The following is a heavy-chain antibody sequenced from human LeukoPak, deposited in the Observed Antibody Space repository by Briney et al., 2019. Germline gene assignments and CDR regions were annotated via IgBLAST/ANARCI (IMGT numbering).Heavy chain of an antibody. CDR3: ADVDASA. Sequence: GGSLRLSCAASGFTFSNCWMSWVRQAPGKGLEWVASIIPDGSAKFYVDSVRGRFTISRDNAKSSLYLQVNSLRVEDTAVYYCADVDASAWGQGTLVTVSS. J-gene: IGHJ5*02. CDR2: IIPDGSAK. V-gene: IGHV3-7*01. D-gene: IGHD2-15*01. CDR1: GFTFSNCW.